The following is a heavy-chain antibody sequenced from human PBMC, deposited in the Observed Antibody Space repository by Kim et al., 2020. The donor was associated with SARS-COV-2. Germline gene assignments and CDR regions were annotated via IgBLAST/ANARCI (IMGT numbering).Heavy chain of an antibody. CDR3: ARDHVVPAATGDGFDY. Sequence: SVKDALTLSRNNAKHSLYLQMKSLRAEDTAVYYCARDHVVPAATGDGFDYWGQGTLVTVSS. J-gene: IGHJ4*02. D-gene: IGHD2-2*01. V-gene: IGHV3-21*01.